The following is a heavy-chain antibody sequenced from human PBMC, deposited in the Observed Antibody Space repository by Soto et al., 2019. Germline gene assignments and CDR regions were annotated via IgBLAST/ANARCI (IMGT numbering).Heavy chain of an antibody. Sequence: PGGSLRLSCAASGFTFSSYEMNWVRQAPGKGLEWVSYISSSGSTIYYADSVKGRFTISRDNAKNSLYLQMNSLRAEDTAVYYCARAAQYYYDSSGYYEHWGQGTLVTVSS. V-gene: IGHV3-48*03. CDR1: GFTFSSYE. J-gene: IGHJ1*01. CDR2: ISSSGSTI. D-gene: IGHD3-22*01. CDR3: ARAAQYYYDSSGYYEH.